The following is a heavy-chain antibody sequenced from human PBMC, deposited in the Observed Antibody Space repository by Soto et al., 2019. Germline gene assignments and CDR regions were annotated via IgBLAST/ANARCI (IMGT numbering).Heavy chain of an antibody. Sequence: QVQLVQSGAEVKNPGASVKVSCKASGYTFTRYGIGWARQAPGQGLEWMGWINTYNGNTKYAQNVQGRVTRTTDTSTSTAYMELRSLRSNDTAIYYCAMVDVYVTPSPQDVWGQGTTVIVSS. D-gene: IGHD3-16*01. CDR1: GYTFTRYG. J-gene: IGHJ6*02. CDR2: INTYNGNT. V-gene: IGHV1-18*01. CDR3: AMVDVYVTPSPQDV.